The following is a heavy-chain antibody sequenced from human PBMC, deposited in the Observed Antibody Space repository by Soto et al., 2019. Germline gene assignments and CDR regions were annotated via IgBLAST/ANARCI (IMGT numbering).Heavy chain of an antibody. CDR1: GGSMRDYY. J-gene: IGHJ4*02. V-gene: IGHV4-59*01. CDR3: ARQLGLWQPLAY. CDR2: IYYSGNT. Sequence: QVQLQESGPRLVKPSETLSLTCRVSGGSMRDYYWSWIRQSPGKGQDWIGYIYYSGNTNNNPSLKSRVTISVDMTKSLFSQKLNSVTAADTAVYYCARQLGLWQPLAYGGRGTLFTVSS. D-gene: IGHD1-1*01.